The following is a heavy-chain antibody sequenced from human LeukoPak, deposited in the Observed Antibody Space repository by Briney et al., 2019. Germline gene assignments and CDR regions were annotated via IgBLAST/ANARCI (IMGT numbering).Heavy chain of an antibody. D-gene: IGHD3-3*01. CDR3: AKDNTIFGVADNWFDP. V-gene: IGHV3-33*06. CDR2: IWYDGSNK. CDR1: GFTFSSYG. J-gene: IGHJ5*02. Sequence: GGSLRLSCAASGFTFSSYGMHWVRQAPGKGLEWVAVIWYDGSNKYYADSVKGRFTISRDNSKNTLYLQMNNLRAEDTAVYYCAKDNTIFGVADNWFDPWGQGTLVTVSS.